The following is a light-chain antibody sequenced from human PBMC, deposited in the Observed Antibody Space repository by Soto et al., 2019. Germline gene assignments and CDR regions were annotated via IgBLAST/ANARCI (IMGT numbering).Light chain of an antibody. V-gene: IGKV3-20*01. CDR1: QSVSSNS. CDR3: QQYGSSPLT. Sequence: DIVLTQSPGTLSLSPGERATLSCWASQSVSSNSLAWYQQKNGQAPRLLIYGASTRDTGIPARFSGSGYGTDFIVTISRLETEDFGLYYCQQYGSSPLTFGGGTKVDIK. CDR2: GAS. J-gene: IGKJ4*01.